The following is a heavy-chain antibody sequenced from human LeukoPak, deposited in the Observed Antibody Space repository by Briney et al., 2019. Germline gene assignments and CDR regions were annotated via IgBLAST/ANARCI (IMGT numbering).Heavy chain of an antibody. CDR2: ISSSSSYI. CDR1: GFTFSSYS. V-gene: IGHV3-21*01. D-gene: IGHD1-1*01. CDR3: ARDKGPGDWKAHYYYYMDV. Sequence: GGSLRLSCAASGFTFSSYSMNWVRQAPGKGLEWVSSISSSSSYIYYADSVKGRFTISRDNAKNSLYLQMNSLRAEDTAVYYCARDKGPGDWKAHYYYYMDVWGKGTTVTVSS. J-gene: IGHJ6*03.